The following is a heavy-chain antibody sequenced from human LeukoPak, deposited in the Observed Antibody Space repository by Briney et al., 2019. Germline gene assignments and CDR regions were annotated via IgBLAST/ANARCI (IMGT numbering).Heavy chain of an antibody. CDR2: ISGSGGST. D-gene: IGHD6-19*01. J-gene: IGHJ4*02. V-gene: IGHV3-23*01. Sequence: GGSLRLSCAASGFTFSSYAMSWVRQAPGKGLEWVSAISGSGGSTYYADSVEGRFTISRDNSKNTLYLQMNSLRAEDTAVYYCAKDWVAGYSSGCFDYWGQGTLVTVSS. CDR3: AKDWVAGYSSGCFDY. CDR1: GFTFSSYA.